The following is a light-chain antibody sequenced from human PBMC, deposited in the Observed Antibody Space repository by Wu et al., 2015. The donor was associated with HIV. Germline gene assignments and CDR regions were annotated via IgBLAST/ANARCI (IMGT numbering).Light chain of an antibody. J-gene: IGKJ4*01. CDR3: QKLNSAPLT. CDR2: DAS. CDR1: QSVSGT. Sequence: EIVLTQSPATLSFSPGERATLFCRASQSVSGTLAWYQQKLGQAPRLLIYDASNRATGIPDRFSGGGSVTDFTLTIDSLEPEDVATYYCQKLNSAPLTFGGGTKVDIK. V-gene: IGKV3-11*01.